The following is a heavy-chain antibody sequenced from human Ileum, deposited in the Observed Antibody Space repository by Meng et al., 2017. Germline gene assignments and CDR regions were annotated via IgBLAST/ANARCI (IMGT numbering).Heavy chain of an antibody. CDR3: ARVEGVGDAFDI. CDR1: GGSISSGGYY. D-gene: IGHD2-15*01. J-gene: IGHJ3*02. V-gene: IGHV4-31*01. CDR2: IYYSGST. Sequence: QGQRQASGPGRVNPPQTLSLTCTVTGGSISSGGYYWSWIRQHPGKGLEWIGYIYYSGSTYYNPSLKSLVAISVDTSKNQFSLKLSSVTAADTAVYYCARVEGVGDAFDICGQGTMVTVSS.